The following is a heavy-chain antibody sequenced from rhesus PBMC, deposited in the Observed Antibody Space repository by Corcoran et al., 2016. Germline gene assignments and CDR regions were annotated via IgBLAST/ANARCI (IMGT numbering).Heavy chain of an antibody. CDR1: GGSISDDYY. Sequence: QVQLQESGPGLVKPSETLSLTCAVSGGSISDDYYWSWIRQPPGKGLEWIGYIYGSGGGTNYNPPLKNRVTISIDTSKNQFSLKLSSVTAADTAVYYCAREDTVGTVSLWGQGVLVTVSS. V-gene: IGHV4-106*01. CDR2: IYGSGGGT. J-gene: IGHJ4*01. D-gene: IGHD5-24*01. CDR3: AREDTVGTVSL.